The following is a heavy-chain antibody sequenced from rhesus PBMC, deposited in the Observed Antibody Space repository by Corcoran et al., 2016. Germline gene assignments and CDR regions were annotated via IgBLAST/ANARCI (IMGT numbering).Heavy chain of an antibody. CDR2: INSGGGST. D-gene: IGHD4-17*01. V-gene: IGHV3S5*01. Sequence: EVQLVETGGGLVQPGGSLKLSCAASGFTFSSYGMSWVLQAPGKGLEWVSAINSGGGSTYYADSVKGRFTISRDNSKNTLSLQMNSLRAEDTAVYYCAKPPMGYWGQGVLVTVSS. J-gene: IGHJ4*01. CDR1: GFTFSSYG. CDR3: AKPPMGY.